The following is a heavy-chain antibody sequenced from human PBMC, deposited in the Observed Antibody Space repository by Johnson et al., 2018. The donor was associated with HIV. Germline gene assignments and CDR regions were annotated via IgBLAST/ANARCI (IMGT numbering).Heavy chain of an antibody. CDR2: IWYDGSNK. V-gene: IGHV3-33*06. J-gene: IGHJ3*02. CDR3: AKYYYDSSGRYMTYAFDM. Sequence: QVQLVESGGGVVQPGRSLRLSCGASGFTFSSYGMHWVRQAPGKGLEWVAVIWYDGSNKYYIDSVKGRFTITRDNSKNTLYLQMNSLRAEDTAVYYCAKYYYDSSGRYMTYAFDMWGQGTMVIVSS. CDR1: GFTFSSYG. D-gene: IGHD3-22*01.